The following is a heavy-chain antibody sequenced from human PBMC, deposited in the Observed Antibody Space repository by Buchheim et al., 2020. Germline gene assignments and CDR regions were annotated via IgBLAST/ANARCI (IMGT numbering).Heavy chain of an antibody. D-gene: IGHD2-15*01. CDR3: ARHYIGYSVALFHY. CDR2: IYYSGST. Sequence: QVQLQESGPRLVKPSETLSLTCTVSGGSISSYYWSWIRQPPGKGLEWIGYIYYSGSTNYNPSLKSRVTISVDTSTNQFSLTLSSVTAADTAVYYCARHYIGYSVALFHYWGQGTL. V-gene: IGHV4-59*08. J-gene: IGHJ4*02. CDR1: GGSISSYY.